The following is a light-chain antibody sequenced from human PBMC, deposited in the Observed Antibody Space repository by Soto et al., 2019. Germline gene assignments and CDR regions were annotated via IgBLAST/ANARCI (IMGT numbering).Light chain of an antibody. CDR1: QSVRSSY. Sequence: EIVLTQSPDTLSVSPGESATLSCRASQSVRSSYLAWYQQTPGQTPRLLIYAASSRATGIPDRFSGSGSGTEFSLTISRLEAEDFAVYYCQQYGSWPRTFGQGTKVDIK. J-gene: IGKJ1*01. CDR3: QQYGSWPRT. V-gene: IGKV3-20*01. CDR2: AAS.